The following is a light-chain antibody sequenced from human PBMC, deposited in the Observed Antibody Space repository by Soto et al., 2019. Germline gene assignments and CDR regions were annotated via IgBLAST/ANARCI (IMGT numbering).Light chain of an antibody. CDR3: QQFDELPRT. J-gene: IGKJ2*01. CDR2: DAS. V-gene: IGKV1-33*01. CDR1: QDIRNN. Sequence: DIQMTQSPSSLSTSVGDSVAITCQASQDIRNNLTWYQQKQGKAPKPLIYDASNLETGVPSRFSGSGSGTDFTLTISSLQPEDVATYYCQQFDELPRTFGQGTKLEIK.